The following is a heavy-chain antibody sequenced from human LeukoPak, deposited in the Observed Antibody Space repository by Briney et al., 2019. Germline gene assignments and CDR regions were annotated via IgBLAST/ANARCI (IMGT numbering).Heavy chain of an antibody. D-gene: IGHD1-26*01. CDR1: GYTFTSYG. CDR2: IIPIFGTA. Sequence: GASVKVSCKASGYTFTSYGISWVRQAPGQGLEWMGGIIPIFGTANYAQKFQGRVTITTDESTSTAYMELSSLRSEDTAVYYCAREGARGAFDIWGQGTMVTVSS. V-gene: IGHV1-69*05. J-gene: IGHJ3*02. CDR3: AREGARGAFDI.